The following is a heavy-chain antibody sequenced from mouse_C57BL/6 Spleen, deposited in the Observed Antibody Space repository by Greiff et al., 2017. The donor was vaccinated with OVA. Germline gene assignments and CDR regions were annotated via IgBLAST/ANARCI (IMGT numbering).Heavy chain of an antibody. Sequence: QVQLQQPGAELVKPGASVKLSCKASGYTFTSYWMQWVKQRPGQGLEWIGEIDPSDSYTNYNQKFKGKATLTVDTSSSTAYMQLSSLTSEDSAVYYCAGKPHYYGSSYGCAYWGQGTLVTVSA. D-gene: IGHD1-1*01. J-gene: IGHJ3*01. CDR1: GYTFTSYW. CDR2: IDPSDSYT. V-gene: IGHV1-50*01. CDR3: AGKPHYYGSSYGCAY.